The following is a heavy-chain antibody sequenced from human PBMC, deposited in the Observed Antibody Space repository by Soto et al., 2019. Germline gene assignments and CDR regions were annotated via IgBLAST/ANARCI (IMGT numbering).Heavy chain of an antibody. CDR1: GFTFASYV. CDR3: ANAEHPRRSIGFDY. V-gene: IGHV3-23*01. D-gene: IGHD3-16*02. CDR2: ISATGGST. J-gene: IGHJ4*02. Sequence: GGSLRLSCAGSGFTFASYVMTLVRQSPGKGLEWVSSISATGGSTYYAGSVKGRFTISRDNSKNTLFLQMNSLRAEDTAIYYCANAEHPRRSIGFDYWGQGTLVTVSS.